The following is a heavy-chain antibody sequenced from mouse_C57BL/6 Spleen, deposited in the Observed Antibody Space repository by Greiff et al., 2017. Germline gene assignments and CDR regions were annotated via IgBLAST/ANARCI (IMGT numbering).Heavy chain of an antibody. CDR2: IYPRDGST. Sequence: ESGPELVKPGASVKLSCKASGYTFTSYDINWVKQRPGQGLEWIGWIYPRDGSTKYNEKFKGKATLTVDTSSSTAYMELHSLTSEDSAVYFCARKENYYGSSYAMDYWGQGTSVTVSS. J-gene: IGHJ4*01. CDR1: GYTFTSYD. CDR3: ARKENYYGSSYAMDY. D-gene: IGHD1-1*01. V-gene: IGHV1-85*01.